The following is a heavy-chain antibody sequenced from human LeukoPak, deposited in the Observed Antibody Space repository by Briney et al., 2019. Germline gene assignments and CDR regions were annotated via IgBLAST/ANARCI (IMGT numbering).Heavy chain of an antibody. J-gene: IGHJ4*02. Sequence: GGSLRLSCAASGFTVGSNYMTWVRQAPGKGLECVANIQPDGSATYYVDSVKGRFTISRDNAKNSLYLQMNSLRAEDTAVYYCARTGRHFDYWGQGTLVTVSS. CDR3: ARTGRHFDY. CDR2: IQPDGSAT. CDR1: GFTVGSNY. V-gene: IGHV3-7*05.